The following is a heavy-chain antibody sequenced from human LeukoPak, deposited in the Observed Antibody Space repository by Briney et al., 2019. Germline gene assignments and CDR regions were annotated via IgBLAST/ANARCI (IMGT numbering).Heavy chain of an antibody. D-gene: IGHD6-6*01. CDR2: IYTSGST. Sequence: SETLSLTCTVSGGSISSGSYYWSWIRQPAGKGLEWIGRIYTSGSTNYNPSLKSRVTISVDTSKNQFSLKLSSVTAADTAVYYCAGSYSSSYNWFDPWGQGTLVTVSS. CDR1: GGSISSGSYY. J-gene: IGHJ5*02. V-gene: IGHV4-61*02. CDR3: AGSYSSSYNWFDP.